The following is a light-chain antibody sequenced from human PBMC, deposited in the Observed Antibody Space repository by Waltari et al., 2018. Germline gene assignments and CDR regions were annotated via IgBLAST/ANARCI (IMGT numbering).Light chain of an antibody. J-gene: IGLJ3*02. CDR1: SGHSSYA. CDR3: QTGGFGIWV. CDR2: VNSDGSH. Sequence: QLMLTQSPSASASLGASVRLTCTLSSGHSSYAVAWHQQQPEKGPRYLMKVNSDGSHIKGDGDPERFSGASSGGERYLTIASLQSEDEADYYCQTGGFGIWVFGGGTKLTVL. V-gene: IGLV4-69*01.